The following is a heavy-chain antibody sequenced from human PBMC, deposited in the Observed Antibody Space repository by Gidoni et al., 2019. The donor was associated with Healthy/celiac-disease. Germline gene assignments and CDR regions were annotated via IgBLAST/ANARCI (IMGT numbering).Heavy chain of an antibody. D-gene: IGHD4-17*01. CDR2: GGST. CDR3: AKDRRTTVTTNYFDY. V-gene: IGHV3-23*01. Sequence: GGSTYYADSVKGRFTISRDNSKNTLYLQMNSLRAEDTAVYYCAKDRRTTVTTNYFDYWGQGTLVTVSS. J-gene: IGHJ4*02.